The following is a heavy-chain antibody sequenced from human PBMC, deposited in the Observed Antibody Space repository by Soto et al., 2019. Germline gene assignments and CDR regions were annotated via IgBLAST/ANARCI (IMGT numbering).Heavy chain of an antibody. CDR3: ARELYDFWSGYYI. Sequence: SETLSLTCTVSGGSIGSHYWSWIRQPPGKGLECIGYIYYTGSTNYNPSLKSRVTISVDTSKNQFSLKLSSVTAADTAVYYCARELYDFWSGYYIWGQGILVTVSS. CDR1: GGSIGSHY. V-gene: IGHV4-59*11. D-gene: IGHD3-3*01. CDR2: IYYTGST. J-gene: IGHJ4*02.